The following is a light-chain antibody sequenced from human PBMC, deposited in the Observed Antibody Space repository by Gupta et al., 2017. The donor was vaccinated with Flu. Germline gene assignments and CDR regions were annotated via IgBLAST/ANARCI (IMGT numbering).Light chain of an antibody. CDR3: HQDNSWPS. CDR1: QSVSST. Sequence: SPATLSVSPGERAALSCRASQSVSSTLARYQQNPGQAPRLLIYGASTRATGIPATFSGRGSGTEFTLTISSRQSEDFAVYYGHQDNSWPSFDQGTPVEIK. CDR2: GAS. V-gene: IGKV3-15*01. J-gene: IGKJ5*01.